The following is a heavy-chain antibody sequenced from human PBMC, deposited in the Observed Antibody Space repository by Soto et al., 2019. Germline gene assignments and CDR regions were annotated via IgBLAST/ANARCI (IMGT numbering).Heavy chain of an antibody. CDR1: GYTFTGYY. Sequence: GASVKVSCKASGYTFTGYYMHWVRQAPGQGLEWMGWINPNSGGTNYAQKFQGWVTMTRDKSTSTASMELSSLRSEDTAVYYCAREMGYVDTSMITGFPNWFDSWGQGTLVTVSS. J-gene: IGHJ5*01. V-gene: IGHV1-2*04. CDR2: INPNSGGT. D-gene: IGHD5-18*01. CDR3: AREMGYVDTSMITGFPNWFDS.